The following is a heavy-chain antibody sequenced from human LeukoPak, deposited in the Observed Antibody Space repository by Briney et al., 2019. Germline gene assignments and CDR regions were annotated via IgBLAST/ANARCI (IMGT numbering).Heavy chain of an antibody. V-gene: IGHV3-21*01. Sequence: PGGSLRLSCAASGFTFSSYSMNWVRQAPGKGLEWVSSISSSSSYIYYADSVKGRFTISRDNAKNSLYLQMNSLRAEDTAVYYCARCGSSSWYALDPFDYWGQGTLVTVSS. CDR3: ARCGSSSWYALDPFDY. J-gene: IGHJ4*02. D-gene: IGHD6-13*01. CDR1: GFTFSSYS. CDR2: ISSSSSYI.